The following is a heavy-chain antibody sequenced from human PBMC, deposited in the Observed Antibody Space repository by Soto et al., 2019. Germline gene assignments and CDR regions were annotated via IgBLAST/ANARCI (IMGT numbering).Heavy chain of an antibody. D-gene: IGHD3-10*01. Sequence: HPGGSLRLSCAASGFTFSSYAMSWVRQAPGKGLEWVSAISGSGGSTYYADSVKGRFTISRDNSKNTLYLQMNSLRAEDTAVYYCAKQEPYGSGSYPSAEDYWGQGTLVTVSS. CDR2: ISGSGGST. J-gene: IGHJ4*02. CDR1: GFTFSSYA. CDR3: AKQEPYGSGSYPSAEDY. V-gene: IGHV3-23*01.